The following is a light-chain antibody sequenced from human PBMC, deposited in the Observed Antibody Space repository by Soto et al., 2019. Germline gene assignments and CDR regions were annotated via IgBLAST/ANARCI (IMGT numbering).Light chain of an antibody. V-gene: IGKV3-20*01. CDR1: QRFSSNC. Sequence: ERGLTRSAGTLSSAPGGRATLSCRGRQRFSSNCLAWYQQKPGQAPRLLIYGASTRATGTPDRFSGSGSGTDLTPPISRLEHEDFAVYYCQQYGSSPSWTFGQGTQLDIK. CDR3: QQYGSSPSWT. CDR2: GAS. J-gene: IGKJ1*01.